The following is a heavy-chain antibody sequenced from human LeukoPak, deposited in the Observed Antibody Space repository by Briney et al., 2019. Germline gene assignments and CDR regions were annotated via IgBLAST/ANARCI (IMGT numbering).Heavy chain of an antibody. D-gene: IGHD3-22*01. CDR2: IIPTFGTA. Sequence: SVKVSCKASGGTFSSYAISWVRQAPGQGLEWMGGIIPTFGTANYAQKFQGRVTITADESTSTAYMELSSLRSEDTAVYYCARVTYDSSGYYYFDYWGQGTLVTVSS. CDR1: GGTFSSYA. V-gene: IGHV1-69*13. CDR3: ARVTYDSSGYYYFDY. J-gene: IGHJ4*02.